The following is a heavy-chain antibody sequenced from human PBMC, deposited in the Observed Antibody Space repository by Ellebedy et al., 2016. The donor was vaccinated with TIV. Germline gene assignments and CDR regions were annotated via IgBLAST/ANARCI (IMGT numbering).Heavy chain of an antibody. CDR1: GFTFTTYW. V-gene: IGHV3-49*04. Sequence: PGGSLRLSCAASGFTFTTYWMTWVRQAPGKGLEWVGFIRRKSYGETTEYAADLKVRFTISRDDSKSISNLQMHSMKTEDAAVYFCTRVDHMGGVVVALKHWGQGTLVTVSS. J-gene: IGHJ4*02. D-gene: IGHD3-16*02. CDR3: TRVDHMGGVVVALKH. CDR2: IRRKSYGETT.